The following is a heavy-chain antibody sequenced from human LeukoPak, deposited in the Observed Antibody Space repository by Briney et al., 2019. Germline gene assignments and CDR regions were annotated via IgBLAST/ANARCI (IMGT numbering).Heavy chain of an antibody. CDR3: ARGGDSSGYRYYYYYYMDV. D-gene: IGHD3-22*01. CDR2: MSNNGAT. J-gene: IGHJ6*03. Sequence: NPSETLSLTCTVSGGSISGLYWSWIRQPPGKGLEWIGYMSNNGATTYNPSLKSRVTISVDTSKNQFSLKLSSVTAADTAVYYCARGGDSSGYRYYYYYYMDVWGKGTTVTVSS. V-gene: IGHV4-59*11. CDR1: GGSISGLY.